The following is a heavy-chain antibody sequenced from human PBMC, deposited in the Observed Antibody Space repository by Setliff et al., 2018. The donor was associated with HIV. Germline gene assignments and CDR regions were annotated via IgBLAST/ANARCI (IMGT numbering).Heavy chain of an antibody. V-gene: IGHV1-2*02. CDR1: GYTFTGSF. J-gene: IGHJ4*02. D-gene: IGHD4-17*01. CDR2: INCNSGGT. Sequence: GSVKVSCKSSGYTFTGSFMHWVRQAPGQGLEWMGWINCNSGGTYYAQNFQGRVTMTRDTSINTAYMELSRLRSDDTAVYYCARDDHGDPFDYWGQGTLVTVSS. CDR3: ARDDHGDPFDY.